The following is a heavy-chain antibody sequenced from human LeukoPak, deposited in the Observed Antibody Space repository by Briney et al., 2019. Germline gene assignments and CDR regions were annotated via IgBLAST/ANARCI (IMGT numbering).Heavy chain of an antibody. CDR3: ARDPSFMITFGGVISNDY. Sequence: GGSLRLSCAASGFTFSSYSMNWDRQAPGKGLEWVSSISSSSYIYYADSVKGRFTISRDNAKNALYLQMNSLRAEDTAVYYCARDPSFMITFGGVISNDYWGQGTLVTVSS. V-gene: IGHV3-21*01. CDR1: GFTFSSYS. CDR2: ISSSSYI. D-gene: IGHD3-16*02. J-gene: IGHJ4*02.